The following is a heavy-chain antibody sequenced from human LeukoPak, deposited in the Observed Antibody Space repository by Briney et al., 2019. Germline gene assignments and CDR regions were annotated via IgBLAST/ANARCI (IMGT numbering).Heavy chain of an antibody. J-gene: IGHJ6*02. CDR2: ISAYNGNT. D-gene: IGHD3-3*01. CDR3: ARDLREGRITIFGSTYYYYYGMDV. V-gene: IGHV1-18*01. CDR1: GYTFTSYG. Sequence: ASVKVSCKASGYTFTSYGISWVRQAPGQGLEWMGWISAYNGNTNYAQKLQGRVTVTTDTSTSTAYMELRSLRSDDTAVYYCARDLREGRITIFGSTYYYYYGMDVWGQGTTVTVSS.